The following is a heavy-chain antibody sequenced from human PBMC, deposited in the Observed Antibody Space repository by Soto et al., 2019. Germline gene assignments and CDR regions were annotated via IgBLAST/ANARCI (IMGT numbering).Heavy chain of an antibody. CDR2: LGGSGGT. V-gene: IGHV3-23*01. CDR3: AKGILVKQTGTRAFEI. D-gene: IGHD1-7*01. J-gene: IGHJ3*02. CDR1: GFTFSSSA. Sequence: EVQLLESGGSLVQPGESLRLSCAASGFTFSSSAMSWVRQAPGKGLEWVSTLGGSGGTYYADSVKDRFTISRDNSNNALYPQMHSLRAGDTAVYYCAKGILVKQTGTRAFEIWGQGTMVIVSS.